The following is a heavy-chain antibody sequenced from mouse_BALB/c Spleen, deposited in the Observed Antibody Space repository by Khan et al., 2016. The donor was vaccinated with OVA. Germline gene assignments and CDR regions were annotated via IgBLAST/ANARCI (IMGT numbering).Heavy chain of an antibody. CDR1: GYRFTSYI. D-gene: IGHD4-1*01. CDR2: INPYNGAT. J-gene: IGHJ2*01. Sequence: VQLQQSGPELVKPGTSVKMSCKASGYRFTSYIIHWVKQRPGQGLEWIGYINPYNGATKYNEKFKGKATLTSDKSSNTADMELSSLTSEDSAVYYCARVNWQSYYFDYWGQGTTLTVSS. V-gene: IGHV1S136*01. CDR3: ARVNWQSYYFDY.